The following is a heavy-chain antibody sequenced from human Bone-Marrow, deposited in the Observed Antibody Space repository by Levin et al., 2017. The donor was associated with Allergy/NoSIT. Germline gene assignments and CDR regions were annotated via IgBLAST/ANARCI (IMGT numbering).Heavy chain of an antibody. J-gene: IGHJ2*01. V-gene: IGHV4-4*02. Sequence: SETLSLTCAVSGGSISSSNYWNWVRQPPGKGLEWIGEIYHSGITKYNPSLDSRVTMSVDKSRDQFSLELNSVTAADTAVYYCARDEGDPWYFDLWGRGTLVTVSS. CDR1: GGSISSSNY. CDR3: ARDEGDPWYFDL. CDR2: IYHSGIT. D-gene: IGHD2-21*02.